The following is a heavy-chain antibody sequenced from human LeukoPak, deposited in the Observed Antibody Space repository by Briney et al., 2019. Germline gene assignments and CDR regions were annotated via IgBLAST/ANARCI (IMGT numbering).Heavy chain of an antibody. V-gene: IGHV3-23*01. CDR2: ISGSGGST. Sequence: GGSLRLSCAASGFTFSSYVISWVRQAPGKGLEWVSAISGSGGSTYYADSVKGRFTISRDNSKNTLYLQMNSLRAEDTAVYYCAKDTCSGGNCYSNWFDPWGQGTLVTVSS. CDR3: AKDTCSGGNCYSNWFDP. D-gene: IGHD2-15*01. J-gene: IGHJ5*02. CDR1: GFTFSSYV.